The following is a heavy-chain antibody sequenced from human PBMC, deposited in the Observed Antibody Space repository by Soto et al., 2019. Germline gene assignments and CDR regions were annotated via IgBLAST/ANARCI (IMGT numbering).Heavy chain of an antibody. V-gene: IGHV4-34*01. J-gene: IGHJ4*01. D-gene: IGHD1-26*01. CDR1: GGSFSDNY. CDR2: INHSGST. Sequence: SETLSLTCAVYGGSFSDNYWSWIRQSPEKGLEWIGEINHSGSTNYNPSLKSRLSISVDTSKNQFSLKLSSVIAADTAFYYCAKVVGRAGHYFDSWGHGTLVT. CDR3: AKVVGRAGHYFDS.